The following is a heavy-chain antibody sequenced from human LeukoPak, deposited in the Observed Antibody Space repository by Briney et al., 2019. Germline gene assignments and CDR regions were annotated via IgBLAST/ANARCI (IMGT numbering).Heavy chain of an antibody. D-gene: IGHD6-19*01. CDR1: GFTFSSYA. Sequence: GGSLRLSCAASGFTFSSYAMHRVRQAPGKGLAYVSAISSNGASTYYANSVKGRFTISRDNSKNTLYLQMGSLRDEDMAVYYCARDFISSGWYDGVDYWGQGTLVTVSS. V-gene: IGHV3-64*01. J-gene: IGHJ4*02. CDR2: ISSNGAST. CDR3: ARDFISSGWYDGVDY.